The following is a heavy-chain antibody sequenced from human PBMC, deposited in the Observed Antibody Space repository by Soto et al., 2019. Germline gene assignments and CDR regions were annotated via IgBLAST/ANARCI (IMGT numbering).Heavy chain of an antibody. V-gene: IGHV1-2*02. CDR1: GYSFTAYY. J-gene: IGHJ4*02. D-gene: IGHD5-12*01. CDR2: INPNTGGT. Sequence: ASVKVSCKASGYSFTAYYIHWVRQAPGQGLEWMGWINPNTGGTNYAQKFQGLVTMTRDTSVNTVFLEMSRLTSGDTAVYYCARDFSGTNTLNFDFWGQGALVNVS. CDR3: ARDFSGTNTLNFDF.